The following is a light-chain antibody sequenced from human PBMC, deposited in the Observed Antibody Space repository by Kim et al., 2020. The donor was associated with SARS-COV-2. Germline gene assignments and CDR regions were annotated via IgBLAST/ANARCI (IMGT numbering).Light chain of an antibody. CDR3: QSYDNSLSGYV. CDR2: GNS. V-gene: IGLV1-40*01. J-gene: IGLJ1*01. CDR1: ISNIGAGYD. Sequence: QKVTISCTGSISNIGAGYDVLWYQQLPATAPKLLIYGNSNRPSGVPDRFSGSKSDTSASLAITGLQAEDEADYYCQSYDNSLSGYVFGSGTKVTVL.